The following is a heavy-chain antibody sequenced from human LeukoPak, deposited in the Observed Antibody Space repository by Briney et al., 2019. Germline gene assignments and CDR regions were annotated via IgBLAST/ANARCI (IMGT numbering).Heavy chain of an antibody. CDR3: VRLGRDGYTYGAAY. Sequence: AGGSLRLSWAGSGDIVDDYGMRWVRHAPGKGLEWVAGINWNGGSTGYAASVKGRCTISRDNAKTALYLEMNSLRVEDTAFYYCVRLGRDGYTYGAAYWGEGALVTVPS. CDR1: GDIVDDYG. V-gene: IGHV3-20*04. CDR2: INWNGGST. J-gene: IGHJ1*01. D-gene: IGHD5-24*01.